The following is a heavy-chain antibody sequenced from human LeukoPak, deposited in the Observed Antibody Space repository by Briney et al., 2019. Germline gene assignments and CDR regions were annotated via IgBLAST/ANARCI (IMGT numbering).Heavy chain of an antibody. Sequence: PGGSPRLSCAASGFTFRSYGMHWVRQAPGQGLEWVAVISYDGSNKYYADSVKGRFTISRDNSKNTLYLQMNSLRAEDTAVYYCAKGLDYYGSGSGMDVWGQGTTVTVSS. CDR2: ISYDGSNK. CDR1: GFTFRSYG. D-gene: IGHD3-10*01. V-gene: IGHV3-30*18. CDR3: AKGLDYYGSGSGMDV. J-gene: IGHJ6*02.